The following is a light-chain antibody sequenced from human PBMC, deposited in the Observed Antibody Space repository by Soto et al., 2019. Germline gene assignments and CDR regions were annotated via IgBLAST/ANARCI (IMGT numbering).Light chain of an antibody. J-gene: IGKJ2*01. CDR2: ATS. Sequence: EIVLTQSPDTLSLSPGERATLSCRASQGIGSSYLGWYQQKPGQAPRPLIYATSGRATGTPDRFSGSGSGTDFTLTISRLEPEDFAVYYCHQYATSNTFGQGTKVEIK. CDR3: HQYATSNT. CDR1: QGIGSSY. V-gene: IGKV3-20*01.